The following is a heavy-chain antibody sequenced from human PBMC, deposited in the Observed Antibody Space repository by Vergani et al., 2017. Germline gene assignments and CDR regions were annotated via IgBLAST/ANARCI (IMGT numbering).Heavy chain of an antibody. Sequence: QVQLVESGGGVVQPGTSLRLSCVVSGFALNRHAMYWVRQAPGKGLEWVVGISFDGTNEYYPDLVKGRFTISRDIAKNTLYLQVRSLRLEDTGVYHCVRDRGLCAGGRCYKEAWDYWGQGTPVTGSS. CDR2: ISFDGTNE. CDR1: GFALNRHA. D-gene: IGHD2-2*02. CDR3: VRDRGLCAGGRCYKEAWDY. V-gene: IGHV3-30-3*01. J-gene: IGHJ4*02.